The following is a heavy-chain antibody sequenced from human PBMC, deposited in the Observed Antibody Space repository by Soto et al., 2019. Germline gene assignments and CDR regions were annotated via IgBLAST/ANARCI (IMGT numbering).Heavy chain of an antibody. CDR1: GFTFSDYY. J-gene: IGHJ4*02. V-gene: IGHV3-11*01. CDR3: ARATVAGTCLVY. CDR2: ISSSGSTI. Sequence: GESLKISCAASGFTFSDYYMSWIRQAPGKGLEWVSYISSSGSTIYYADSVKGRFTISRDNAKNSLYLQMNSLRAEDTAVYYCARATVAGTCLVYWGQGTLVTVSS. D-gene: IGHD6-19*01.